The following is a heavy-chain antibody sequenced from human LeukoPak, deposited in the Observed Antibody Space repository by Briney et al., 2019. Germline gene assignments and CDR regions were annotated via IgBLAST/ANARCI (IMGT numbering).Heavy chain of an antibody. V-gene: IGHV4-39*01. CDR3: ARHDIVGAMPYYFDY. CDR1: GGSISSSSYY. D-gene: IGHD1-26*01. CDR2: IYYSGRT. J-gene: IGHJ4*02. Sequence: SETLSLTCTVSGGSISSSSYYWGWIRQPPGKGLEWIGSIYYSGRTYYNPSLKSRVTISVDTSKNQFSLKLSSVTAADTAVYSCARHDIVGAMPYYFDYWGQGTLVTVSS.